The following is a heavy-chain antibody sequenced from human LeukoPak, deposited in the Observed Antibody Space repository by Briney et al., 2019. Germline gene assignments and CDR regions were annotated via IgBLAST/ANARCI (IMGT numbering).Heavy chain of an antibody. CDR3: AELGITMIGGV. J-gene: IGHJ6*04. CDR2: ISSSGSTI. D-gene: IGHD3-10*02. CDR1: GFTFSSYE. Sequence: GGSLRLSCAASGFTFSSYEMNWVRQAPGRGLEWVSYISSSGSTIYYADSEKGRFTISRDNAKNSLYLQMNSLRAEDTAVYYCAELGITMIGGVWGKGTTVTISS. V-gene: IGHV3-48*03.